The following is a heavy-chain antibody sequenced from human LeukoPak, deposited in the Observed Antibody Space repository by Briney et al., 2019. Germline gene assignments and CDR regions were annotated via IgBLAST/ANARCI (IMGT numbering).Heavy chain of an antibody. V-gene: IGHV3-53*01. D-gene: IGHD2-21*02. Sequence: GGSLTLSCAASGFSVSLNYMNWVRQAPGKGLEWVSILYSGSDTYYADSVKGRFTISRDDANNILYLQMNSLRAEDTAVYYCTAIRPDYWGQGTVVTVSS. CDR2: LYSGSDT. CDR1: GFSVSLNY. J-gene: IGHJ4*02. CDR3: TAIRPDY.